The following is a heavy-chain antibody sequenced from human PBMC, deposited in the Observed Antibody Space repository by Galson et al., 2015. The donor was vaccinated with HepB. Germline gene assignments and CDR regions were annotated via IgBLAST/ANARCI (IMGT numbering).Heavy chain of an antibody. CDR3: AKNMIQLWLYYYYGMDV. J-gene: IGHJ6*02. D-gene: IGHD5-18*01. CDR1: GFTFSSYA. CDR2: ISGSGGST. V-gene: IGHV3-23*01. Sequence: SLRLSCAASGFTFSSYAMSWVRQAPGKGLEWVSAISGSGGSTYYADSVKGRSTISRDNSKNTLYLQMNSLRAEDTAVYYCAKNMIQLWLYYYYGMDVWGQGTTVTVSS.